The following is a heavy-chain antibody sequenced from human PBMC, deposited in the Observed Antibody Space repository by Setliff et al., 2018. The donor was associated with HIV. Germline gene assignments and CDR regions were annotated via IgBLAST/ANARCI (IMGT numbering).Heavy chain of an antibody. D-gene: IGHD1-7*01. CDR1: GGTFSNFA. J-gene: IGHJ4*02. V-gene: IGHV1-69*13. CDR2: IIPILGTT. CDR3: ARVPAGTAYDK. Sequence: EASVKVSCKTSGGTFSNFAVSWVRQAPGQRLEWMGAIIPILGTTNYAEKFQGKVTITLDESTTTSFMELSSLRSEDTAVYFCARVPAGTAYDKWGQGTLVTVSS.